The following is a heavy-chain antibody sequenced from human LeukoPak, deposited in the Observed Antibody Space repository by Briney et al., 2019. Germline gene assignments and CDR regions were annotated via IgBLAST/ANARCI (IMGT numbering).Heavy chain of an antibody. V-gene: IGHV3-53*01. J-gene: IGHJ4*02. D-gene: IGHD2-21*01. CDR3: TRGGGGSFPHY. Sequence: GGSLRLCCAASGFTVSSNFLSWVRQPPGKGLEWVSDIYSGGSTYYADSVKGRFTISRDNSKNTLYLQMNSLRAEDTAVYYCTRGGGGSFPHYWGQGTLVTVSS. CDR1: GFTVSSNF. CDR2: IYSGGST.